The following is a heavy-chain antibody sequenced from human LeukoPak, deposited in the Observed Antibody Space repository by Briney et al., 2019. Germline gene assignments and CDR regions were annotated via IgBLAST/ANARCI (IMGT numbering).Heavy chain of an antibody. CDR1: GFTFTDCW. V-gene: IGHV3-49*04. CDR3: TRASYDSMDGIDY. Sequence: GGSLRLSCTASGFTFTDCWMTWVCQAPGKGLEWVGFIRSKAYGGTTEYAASVKGRFTISRDDSTSIAYLQMNSLKTEDTAVYNCTRASYDSMDGIDYWGQGTLVTVSS. J-gene: IGHJ4*02. D-gene: IGHD3-22*01. CDR2: IRSKAYGGTT.